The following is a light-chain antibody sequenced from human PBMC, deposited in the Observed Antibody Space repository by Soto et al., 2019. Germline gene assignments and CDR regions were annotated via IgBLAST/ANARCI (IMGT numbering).Light chain of an antibody. J-gene: IGLJ3*02. CDR2: EVT. CDR3: TSYVGNAIWV. Sequence: QSALTQPPSASGSPGQSVTISCTGTSSEVGAYKYVSWYQQYPGKAPKLMISEVTKRHSGVPDRFSGSKSGNTASLTVSGLQAEDEADYYCTSYVGNAIWVFGGGTKLTVL. V-gene: IGLV2-8*01. CDR1: SSEVGAYKY.